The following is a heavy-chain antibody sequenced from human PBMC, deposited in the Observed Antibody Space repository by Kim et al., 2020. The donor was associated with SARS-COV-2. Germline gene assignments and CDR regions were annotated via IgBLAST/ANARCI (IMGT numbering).Heavy chain of an antibody. Sequence: YADSGKGRFTISRDNSKNTLYLQMNSLRAEDTAVYYCARDRQWLHDGMDVWGQGTTVTVSS. D-gene: IGHD6-19*01. V-gene: IGHV3-30*01. CDR3: ARDRQWLHDGMDV. J-gene: IGHJ6*02.